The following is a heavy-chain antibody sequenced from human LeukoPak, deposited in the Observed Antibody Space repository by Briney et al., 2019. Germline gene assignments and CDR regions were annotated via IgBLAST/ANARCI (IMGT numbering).Heavy chain of an antibody. Sequence: SQTLSLTCAISAGSVSSDRVTWNSIRQSPSRGLEWLGRTYYRSKWYNDYADFVSGRITVNADTSKSQFSLQLNYVTPEDTAVYYCAREEHGAHLSRFDYWGQGILVTVSS. J-gene: IGHJ4*02. V-gene: IGHV6-1*01. CDR1: AGSVSSDRVT. D-gene: IGHD4-17*01. CDR3: AREEHGAHLSRFDY. CDR2: TYYRSKWYN.